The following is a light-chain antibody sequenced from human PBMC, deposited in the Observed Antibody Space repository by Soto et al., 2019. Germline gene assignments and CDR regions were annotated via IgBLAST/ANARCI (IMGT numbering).Light chain of an antibody. CDR2: EVS. J-gene: IGLJ1*01. Sequence: QSALTQPPSASGSPGQSVTISCTGTSSDVGAYNYVSWYQQHPGKAPKLMIYEVSYRPSGVPDRFSGSKSGNTASLTVSGLQAEDGADYYCSSYAGSSTVFGTGTKGTVL. V-gene: IGLV2-8*01. CDR3: SSYAGSSTV. CDR1: SSDVGAYNY.